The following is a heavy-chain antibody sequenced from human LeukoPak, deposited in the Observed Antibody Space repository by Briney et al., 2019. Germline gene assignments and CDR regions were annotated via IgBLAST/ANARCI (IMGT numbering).Heavy chain of an antibody. CDR1: GYIVSGNY. CDR2: IYSDGST. CDR3: MNIGTMGSH. V-gene: IGHV3-66*02. Sequence: QAGGSLRLSCAASGYIVSGNYMSWVRQAPGKGVEWVSVIYSDGSTYYRDSVKGRFTISRDNSKNTVYLQMNSLRVDDTAVYYCMNIGTMGSHWGQGTLVTVSP. J-gene: IGHJ4*02. D-gene: IGHD1-26*01.